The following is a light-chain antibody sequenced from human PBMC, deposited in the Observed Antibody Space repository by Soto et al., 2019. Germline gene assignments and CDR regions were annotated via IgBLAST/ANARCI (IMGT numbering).Light chain of an antibody. CDR3: QHYNDYSYT. CDR1: QSVSGW. J-gene: IGKJ2*01. Sequence: DIQMTQSPSTLPASVGDRVAITCRASQSVSGWLAWYQQKPGKVPKLLIYQASTLEDGVPSRFSGSGSGTEFTLTISSLQPDDSATYYCQHYNDYSYTFGPGTKVDIK. V-gene: IGKV1-5*03. CDR2: QAS.